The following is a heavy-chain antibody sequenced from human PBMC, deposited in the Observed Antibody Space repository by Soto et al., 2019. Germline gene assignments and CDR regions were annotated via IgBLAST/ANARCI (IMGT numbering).Heavy chain of an antibody. V-gene: IGHV3-30*13. D-gene: IGHD5-18*01. CDR1: GFAFSSYG. CDR3: VSDRGYGHASVPYS. Sequence: QAQLVESGGGVVQPGRSLRLSCAASGFAFSSYGMHWVRQAPGTGLEWVAVISYDGSLQHYADSVKGRFTISRDNSKNRVLLQMGRLRAEDTDVYYCVSDRGYGHASVPYSWGQGTLVSVSS. CDR2: ISYDGSLQ. J-gene: IGHJ4*02.